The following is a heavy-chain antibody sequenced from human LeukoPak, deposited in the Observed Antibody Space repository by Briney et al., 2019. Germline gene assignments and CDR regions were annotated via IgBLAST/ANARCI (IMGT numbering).Heavy chain of an antibody. V-gene: IGHV3-23*01. D-gene: IGHD1-26*01. J-gene: IGHJ4*02. CDR2: ISGSGGTT. Sequence: PGGSLRLSCAASGFTFGSYAMSWVRQAPGKGLEWVSVISGSGGTTYYADSVKGRFALSRDNSKNTLNLQMNSLRAEDTAVYYCAKRQLGALDYWGQGTLVTVSS. CDR1: GFTFGSYA. CDR3: AKRQLGALDY.